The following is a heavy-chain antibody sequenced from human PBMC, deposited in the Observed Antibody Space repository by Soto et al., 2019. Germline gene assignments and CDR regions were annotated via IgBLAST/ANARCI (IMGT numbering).Heavy chain of an antibody. D-gene: IGHD3-16*01. CDR2: INTYNGNT. CDR1: GYTFTSYG. Sequence: QVQLVQSGAEVKNPGASVKVSCKTFGYTFTSYGIGWARQAPGQGLEWMGWINTYNGNTNYAQNLQGRVTLTTDTTTNTTYMELRSLRSSDTAIYYCAMVDVYVTPSPQDVWSQGTTVTVSS. J-gene: IGHJ6*02. CDR3: AMVDVYVTPSPQDV. V-gene: IGHV1-18*01.